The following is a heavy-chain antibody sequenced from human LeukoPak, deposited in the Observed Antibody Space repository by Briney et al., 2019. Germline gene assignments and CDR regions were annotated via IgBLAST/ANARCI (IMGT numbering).Heavy chain of an antibody. CDR1: GGTFSTFA. CDR2: IIPIFGTA. CDR3: ATVLAEMVYGDAFDI. V-gene: IGHV1-69*06. J-gene: IGHJ3*02. D-gene: IGHD2-8*01. Sequence: GSSVKVACKASGGTFSTFAINWVRQAPGQGLEWMGGIIPIFGTASYGQRFQGRVTMTEDTSTDTAYMELSSLRSEDTAVYYCATVLAEMVYGDAFDIWGQGTMVTVSS.